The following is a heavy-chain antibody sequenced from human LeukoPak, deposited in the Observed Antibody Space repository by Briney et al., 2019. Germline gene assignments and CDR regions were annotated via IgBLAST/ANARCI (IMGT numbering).Heavy chain of an antibody. CDR3: ARDRGGSKYFDS. CDR1: GFTFSSYG. J-gene: IGHJ4*02. Sequence: PGGSLRLSCAASGFTFSSYGMHWVRQAPGKGLEWVAVIWYDGSNKYYAESVKGRFTISRDNSKNTMYLQMNSLRAEDTALYSCARDRGGSKYFDSWGQGTLVTVSS. CDR2: IWYDGSNK. D-gene: IGHD3-10*01. V-gene: IGHV3-33*01.